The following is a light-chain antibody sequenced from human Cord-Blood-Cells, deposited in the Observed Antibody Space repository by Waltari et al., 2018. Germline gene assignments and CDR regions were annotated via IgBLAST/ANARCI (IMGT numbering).Light chain of an antibody. CDR1: QSFSSY. Sequence: IVLTQSPATLSLSPAERATLSCRASQSFSSYLAWYQKKPGQAPRLLIYDASNRATGIPARCSGSGSGTDFTLTISSLEPEDCAVYYCQQRSNWPPWTFGQVTKVEIK. J-gene: IGKJ1*01. CDR2: DAS. CDR3: QQRSNWPPWT. V-gene: IGKV3-11*01.